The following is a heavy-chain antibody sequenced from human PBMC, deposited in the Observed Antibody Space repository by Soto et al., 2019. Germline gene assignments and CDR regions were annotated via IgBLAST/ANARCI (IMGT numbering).Heavy chain of an antibody. D-gene: IGHD6-13*01. CDR2: ISGSGTT. CDR1: GYTFNSHE. V-gene: IGHV3-48*03. Sequence: EVKLVESGGGSGQPGGSLRLSCVASGYTFNSHEMNWIRQTPGKGLEWFSSISGSGTTKYADSVKGRFTISRDNAHKSIYLEMNSLRVEDTGVYYCARGGIHWGQGALVTVSS. J-gene: IGHJ4*02. CDR3: ARGGIH.